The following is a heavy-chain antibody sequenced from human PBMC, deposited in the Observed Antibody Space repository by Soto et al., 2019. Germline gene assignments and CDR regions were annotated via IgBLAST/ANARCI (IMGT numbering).Heavy chain of an antibody. J-gene: IGHJ4*02. D-gene: IGHD6-6*01. V-gene: IGHV4-34*01. CDR1: GGSFSGYY. Sequence: PSETLSLTCAVYGGSFSGYYWSWIRQPPGKGLEWIGEINHSGSTNYNPSLKSRVTISVDTSKNQFSLKLSSVTAADTAVYYCGRSDERREYSSSSQHFDYWGQGTLVTVSS. CDR3: GRSDERREYSSSSQHFDY. CDR2: INHSGST.